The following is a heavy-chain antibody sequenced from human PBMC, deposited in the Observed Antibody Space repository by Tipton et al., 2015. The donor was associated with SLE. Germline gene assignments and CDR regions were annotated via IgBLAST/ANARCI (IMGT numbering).Heavy chain of an antibody. CDR1: GYSISSGYY. CDR3: ARDRGHIAP. V-gene: IGHV4-38-2*02. J-gene: IGHJ5*02. Sequence: TLSLTCAVSGYSISSGYYWGWLRQPPGKGLEWIGSIYHSGSTYYNPSLKSRVTISVDTSKNQFSLKLSSVTAADTAVYYCARDRGHIAPWGQGTLVTVSS. D-gene: IGHD3-16*01. CDR2: IYHSGST.